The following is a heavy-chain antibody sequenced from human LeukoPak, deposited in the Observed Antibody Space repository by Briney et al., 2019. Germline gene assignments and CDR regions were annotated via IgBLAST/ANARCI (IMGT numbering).Heavy chain of an antibody. D-gene: IGHD3-22*01. V-gene: IGHV3-21*01. CDR3: ARGAGRSGYDY. Sequence: GGSLRLSCAASGFTFSSYSMNWVRQAPGKGLEWVSSISSSSSYIYYADSVKGRFTISRDNAKNSLYLQMNTLRGEDTAVYYCARGAGRSGYDYWGQGTLVTVAS. J-gene: IGHJ4*02. CDR1: GFTFSSYS. CDR2: ISSSSSYI.